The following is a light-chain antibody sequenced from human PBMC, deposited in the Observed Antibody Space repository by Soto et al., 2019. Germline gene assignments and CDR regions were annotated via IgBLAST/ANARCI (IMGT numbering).Light chain of an antibody. CDR3: CSYAGSYTYV. Sequence: SVLPKPASVSGSPGQSITISCTGTSSDVGSYNFVSWYQQHPGKAPKLMIYEVSKRPSGVSNGFSGSKSGNTASLTISGLQAEDEADYYCCSYAGSYTYVFGTGTKVTV. V-gene: IGLV2-23*02. CDR1: SSDVGSYNF. J-gene: IGLJ1*01. CDR2: EVS.